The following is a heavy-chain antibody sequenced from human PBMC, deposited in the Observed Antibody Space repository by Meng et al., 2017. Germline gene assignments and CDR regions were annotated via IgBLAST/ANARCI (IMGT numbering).Heavy chain of an antibody. CDR3: ARDLGY. J-gene: IGHJ4*02. Sequence: EVQLVETGACLIQPGGSLRRSCAASGFTVGSSYMSWVRQAPGKGLEWVSVIYSGGSTYYADSVKGRFTISRDNSKNPLYLQMNSLRAEDTAVYYCARDLGYWGQGTLVTVSS. CDR1: GFTVGSSY. D-gene: IGHD3-16*01. CDR2: IYSGGST. V-gene: IGHV3-53*02.